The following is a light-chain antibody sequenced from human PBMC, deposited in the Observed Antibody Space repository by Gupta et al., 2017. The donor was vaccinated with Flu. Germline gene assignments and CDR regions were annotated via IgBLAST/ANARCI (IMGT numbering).Light chain of an antibody. Sequence: SALTQPPSASGSPGQSVTISCHGTSSDVGGYNYVSWYQQHPGKAPKLIIYEVTQRPAGVPGWFSASKAGNTASLTVSAHQAEEDADYYGISDADVNSLVFGGGTKLTV. J-gene: IGLJ2*01. CDR2: EVT. V-gene: IGLV2-8*01. CDR3: ISDADVNSLV. CDR1: SSDVGGYNY.